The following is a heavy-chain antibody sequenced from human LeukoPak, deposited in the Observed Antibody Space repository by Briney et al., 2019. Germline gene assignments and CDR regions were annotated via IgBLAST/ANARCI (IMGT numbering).Heavy chain of an antibody. J-gene: IGHJ3*02. Sequence: GSLRLSCAASGFTFSSDGMHWVRQAPGKGLEWVAVIWYDGSNKYYADSVKGRFTISRDNSKNTLYLQMSSLRAEDTAVYYCAKDGYYYDSSGYPNAFDIWGQGTMVTVSS. CDR3: AKDGYYYDSSGYPNAFDI. D-gene: IGHD3-22*01. CDR1: GFTFSSDG. V-gene: IGHV3-33*06. CDR2: IWYDGSNK.